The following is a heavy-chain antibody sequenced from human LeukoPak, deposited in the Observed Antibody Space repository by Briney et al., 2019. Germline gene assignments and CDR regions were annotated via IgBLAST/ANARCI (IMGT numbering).Heavy chain of an antibody. CDR3: ARDQGGAAADH. J-gene: IGHJ4*02. CDR2: ISSSSSYI. D-gene: IGHD6-13*01. Sequence: GRSLRLSCAASGFTFSSYSMNWVRQAPGKGLEWVSSISSSSSYIYYADSVKGRFTISRDNAKNSLYLQMNSLRAEDTAVYYCARDQGGAAADHWGQGTLVTVSS. CDR1: GFTFSSYS. V-gene: IGHV3-21*01.